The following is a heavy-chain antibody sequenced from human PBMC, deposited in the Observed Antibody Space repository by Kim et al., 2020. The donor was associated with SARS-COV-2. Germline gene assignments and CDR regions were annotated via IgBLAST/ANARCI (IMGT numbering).Heavy chain of an antibody. CDR2: IIPIFGTA. Sequence: SVKVSCKASGGTFSSYAISWVRQAPGQGLEWMGGIIPIFGTANYAQKFQGRVTITADESTSTAYMELSSLRSEDTAVYYCARPGRWSSTLYQYYYYGMDVWGQGTTVTVSS. CDR3: ARPGRWSSTLYQYYYYGMDV. J-gene: IGHJ6*02. D-gene: IGHD6-13*01. V-gene: IGHV1-69*13. CDR1: GGTFSSYA.